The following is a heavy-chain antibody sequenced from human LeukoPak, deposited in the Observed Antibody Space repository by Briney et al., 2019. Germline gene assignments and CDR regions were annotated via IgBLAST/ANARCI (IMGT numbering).Heavy chain of an antibody. J-gene: IGHJ6*03. CDR2: ISSSSSYI. CDR1: GFTFSSYS. D-gene: IGHD2-15*01. Sequence: GGSLRLSCAASGFTFSSYSMNWVRQAPGKGLEWVSSISSSSSYIYYADSVKGRFTISRDNAKNSLYLQMNSLRAEDTAVYYCARSSRDCSGGSCYPTYYYYYMDVWGKGTTVTVSS. V-gene: IGHV3-21*01. CDR3: ARSSRDCSGGSCYPTYYYYYMDV.